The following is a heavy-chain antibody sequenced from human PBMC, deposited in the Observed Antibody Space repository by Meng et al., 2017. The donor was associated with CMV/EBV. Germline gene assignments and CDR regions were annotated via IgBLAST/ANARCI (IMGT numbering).Heavy chain of an antibody. Sequence: GGSLRLSCAASGFTFSSYGMHWVRQAPGKGLEWVAVIWYDGSNKYYADSVKGRFTISRDNSKNTLYQQMNSLRAEDTAVYYCAKEQGSMRQQLAYYYYYGMDVWGQGTTVTVSS. CDR3: AKEQGSMRQQLAYYYYYGMDV. CDR1: GFTFSSYG. J-gene: IGHJ6*02. V-gene: IGHV3-33*06. D-gene: IGHD6-13*01. CDR2: IWYDGSNK.